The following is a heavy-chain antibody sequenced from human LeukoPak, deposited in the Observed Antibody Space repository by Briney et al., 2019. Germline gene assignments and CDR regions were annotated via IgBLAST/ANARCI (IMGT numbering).Heavy chain of an antibody. D-gene: IGHD3-22*01. J-gene: IGHJ6*02. Sequence: ASVKVSCKASGGTFSSYAISWVRQAPGQGLEWMGGIIPIFGTANYAQKFQGRVTITADESTSTAYMELSSLRSEDTAVYYCARVLYYDSSGYYSHYYYGMDVWGQETTVTVSS. CDR1: GGTFSSYA. CDR3: ARVLYYDSSGYYSHYYYGMDV. V-gene: IGHV1-69*13. CDR2: IIPIFGTA.